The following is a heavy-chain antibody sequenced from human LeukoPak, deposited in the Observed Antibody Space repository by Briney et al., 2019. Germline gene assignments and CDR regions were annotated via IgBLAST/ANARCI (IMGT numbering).Heavy chain of an antibody. CDR1: GLTFSRCA. CDR3: AARPPIIVGGPFDY. V-gene: IGHV3-23*01. Sequence: PGGSLILSCAASGLTFSRCAMGWVRLAPGKGLEWVSTIGGSGDSTYYAGSVKGRFTISRDHSKNTLYLQMNSLRAEDTAVYYCAARPPIIVGGPFDYWGQGILVTVSS. D-gene: IGHD2/OR15-2a*01. J-gene: IGHJ4*02. CDR2: IGGSGDST.